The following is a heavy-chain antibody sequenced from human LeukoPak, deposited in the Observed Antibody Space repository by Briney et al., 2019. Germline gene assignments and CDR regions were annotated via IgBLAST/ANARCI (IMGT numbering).Heavy chain of an antibody. CDR3: AGGLRDSIYYYYMDV. CDR1: GGSFSGYY. J-gene: IGHJ6*03. Sequence: PSETLSLTCAVYGGSFSGYYWSWIRQPPGKGLEWIGEINHSGSTNYNPSLKSRVTISVDTSKNQFSLKLSSVTAADTAVYYCAGGLRDSIYYYYMDVWGKGTTVTVSS. CDR2: INHSGST. V-gene: IGHV4-34*01. D-gene: IGHD3-3*02.